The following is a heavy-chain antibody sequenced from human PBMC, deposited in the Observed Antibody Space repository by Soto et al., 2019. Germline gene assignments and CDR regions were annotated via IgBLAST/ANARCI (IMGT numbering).Heavy chain of an antibody. Sequence: QVRLQESGPKLVRPSQTLSLTCSVAGVSINRGDYYWSWIRQSPGRGLEWIGSIYYNGDTNYNPSLGSRVTMSVATSKNQFSLDLQSVVAADTAVYFCARERGDIVQVPYYWGQGTLITVSS. CDR2: IYYNGDT. D-gene: IGHD2-15*01. CDR3: ARERGDIVQVPYY. J-gene: IGHJ4*02. CDR1: GVSINRGDYY. V-gene: IGHV4-30-4*01.